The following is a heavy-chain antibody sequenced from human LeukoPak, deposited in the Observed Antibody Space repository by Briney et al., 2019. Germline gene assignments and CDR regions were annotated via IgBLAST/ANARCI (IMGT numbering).Heavy chain of an antibody. CDR2: ISGSGGST. CDR1: GFTFSSYA. V-gene: IGHV3-23*01. D-gene: IGHD3-16*01. CDR3: AKDGEGLGGPFDY. Sequence: PGGSLRLSCAASGFTFSSYAMSWVRQAPGKGLEWVSAISGSGGSTYYADSVKGRFTISRDNSKNTLYLQVNSLRAEDTAVYYCAKDGEGLGGPFDYWGQGTLVTVSS. J-gene: IGHJ4*02.